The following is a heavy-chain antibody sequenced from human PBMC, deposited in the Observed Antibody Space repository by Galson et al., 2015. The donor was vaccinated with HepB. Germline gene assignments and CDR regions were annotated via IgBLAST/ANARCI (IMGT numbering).Heavy chain of an antibody. CDR1: GDSVSGNRVG. CDR2: TYYRSKWYN. V-gene: IGHV6-1*01. Sequence: CAISGDSVSGNRVGWAWIRRSPSRGLEWLGRTYYRSKWYNDYRVSTESRITITPDTSKNQFSLQLNSVTPEDTAVYYCARSHSDKRAFDFWGQGTIVTVSS. D-gene: IGHD2-21*01. J-gene: IGHJ3*01. CDR3: ARSHSDKRAFDF.